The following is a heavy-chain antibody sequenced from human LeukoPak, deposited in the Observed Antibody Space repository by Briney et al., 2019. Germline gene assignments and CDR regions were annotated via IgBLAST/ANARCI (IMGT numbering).Heavy chain of an antibody. V-gene: IGHV3-7*01. CDR3: AREAFYGDYRAALDY. D-gene: IGHD4-17*01. CDR2: IKQDGSEK. Sequence: GGSLRLSCAASGFTFSSYWMSWVRQAPGKGLEWVANIKQDGSEKYYVDSVMGRFTISRDNAKNSLYLQMNSLRAEDTAVYYCAREAFYGDYRAALDYWGQGTLVTVSS. J-gene: IGHJ4*02. CDR1: GFTFSSYW.